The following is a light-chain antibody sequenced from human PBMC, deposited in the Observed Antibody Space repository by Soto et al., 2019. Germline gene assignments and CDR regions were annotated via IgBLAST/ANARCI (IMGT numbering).Light chain of an antibody. CDR1: QTIAMY. V-gene: IGKV1-39*01. CDR3: QQSFTTPYT. J-gene: IGKJ2*01. CDR2: TTS. Sequence: DIQMTQSPSSLSASVGDRVTITCRASQTIAMYVNWFQQKPGKPPKPLIYTTSSLQSGVPPRFSGSGSETDFTLTISRLQPEDSATYYCQQSFTTPYTFGQGTKLEIK.